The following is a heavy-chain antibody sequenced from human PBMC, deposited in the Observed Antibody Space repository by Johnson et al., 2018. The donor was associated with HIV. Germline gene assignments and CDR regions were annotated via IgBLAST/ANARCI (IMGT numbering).Heavy chain of an antibody. D-gene: IGHD3-3*01. V-gene: IGHV3-13*01. CDR1: GFTFSSYD. J-gene: IGHJ3*02. CDR2: IGTAGDT. Sequence: VQLLESGGGLVQPGGSLRLSCAASGFTFSSYDMHWVRQATGKGLEWVSAIGTAGDTYYPGSVKGRFTISRENAKNSLYLQMNSLRAGDTAVYYCARGVAFSQHAFDIWGQGTMVTVSS. CDR3: ARGVAFSQHAFDI.